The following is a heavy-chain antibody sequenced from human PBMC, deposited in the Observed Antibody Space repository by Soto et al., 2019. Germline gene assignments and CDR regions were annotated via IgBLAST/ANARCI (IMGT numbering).Heavy chain of an antibody. CDR2: INPSGGSR. CDR3: SGGTLWFGEFSQFDP. V-gene: IGHV1-46*01. Sequence: QVHLGQSGAEVMKPGASVKVSCRAAGRAFSTTYIHWGRQAPGQGLEWMGIINPSGGSRSYSQTFQGRVTMTGDTSTVYMELSSLTFEDTAVYYCSGGTLWFGEFSQFDPWGQGTLVTVSS. CDR1: GRAFSTTY. D-gene: IGHD3-10*01. J-gene: IGHJ5*02.